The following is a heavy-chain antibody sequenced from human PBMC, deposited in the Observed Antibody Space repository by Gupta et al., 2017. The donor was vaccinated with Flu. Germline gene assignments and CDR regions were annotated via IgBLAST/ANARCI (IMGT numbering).Heavy chain of an antibody. CDR2: ISPHSGGT. J-gene: IGHJ2*01. CDR3: ARDRAYAAPNWYFDL. CDR1: GYTFTGYY. V-gene: IGHV1-2*02. Sequence: QVQLVQSGAEVEKPGASVKVSCTASGYTFTGYYIYWVRQAPGQGLEWMGWISPHSGGTNYAQKFQGRVTMTRDTSISTAYMELSRLRSDDTAVYYCARDRAYAAPNWYFDLWGRGTLVTVSS. D-gene: IGHD2-15*01.